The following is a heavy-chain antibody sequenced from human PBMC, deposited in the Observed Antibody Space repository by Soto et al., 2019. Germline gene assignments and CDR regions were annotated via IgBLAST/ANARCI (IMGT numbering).Heavy chain of an antibody. CDR1: GGSDSSGGYY. CDR3: ARDLRFGDYYGMDV. V-gene: IGHV4-31*03. Sequence: QVQLQESGPGLVKPSQTLSLTCTVSGGSDSSGGYYWSWIRQRPGKGLEWIGYIYYTGSTYYNPSLKGRVTMSLDTSKNQFSLKLSSVTAADTAVYYGARDLRFGDYYGMDVWGQGTTVTVSS. CDR2: IYYTGST. J-gene: IGHJ6*02. D-gene: IGHD3-10*01.